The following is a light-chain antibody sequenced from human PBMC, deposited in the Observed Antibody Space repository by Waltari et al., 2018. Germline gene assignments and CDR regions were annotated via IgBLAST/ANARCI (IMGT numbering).Light chain of an antibody. Sequence: DIQMSQSLSSLSASVGDRVTITCRASHGITNSLAWYQQKPGKAPKLLVYAASILESGVPSRFSGSGSGTDYTLTISSLQPEDFATYYCQQYNSIPRTFGQGTKVEIK. J-gene: IGKJ1*01. CDR3: QQYNSIPRT. CDR1: HGITNS. V-gene: IGKV1-NL1*01. CDR2: AAS.